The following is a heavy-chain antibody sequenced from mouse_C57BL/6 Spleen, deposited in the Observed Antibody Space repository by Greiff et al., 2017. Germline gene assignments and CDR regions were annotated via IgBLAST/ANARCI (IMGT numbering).Heavy chain of an antibody. CDR2: INPSSGYT. Sequence: VQLLESGAELARPGASVKMSCTASGYTFTSYTMHWVNQRPGQGLEWIGYINPSSGYTKYNQKFKDKATLTADKSSSTAYMQLSSLTSEDSAVYYCASSYWDPYFDDWGQGTTLTVSS. J-gene: IGHJ2*01. CDR3: ASSYWDPYFDD. CDR1: GYTFTSYT. V-gene: IGHV1-4*01. D-gene: IGHD4-1*01.